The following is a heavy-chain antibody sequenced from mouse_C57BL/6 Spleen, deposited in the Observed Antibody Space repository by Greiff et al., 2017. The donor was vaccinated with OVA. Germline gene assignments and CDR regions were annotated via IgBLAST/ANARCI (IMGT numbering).Heavy chain of an antibody. J-gene: IGHJ2*01. CDR3: ARSGLTAPFDY. V-gene: IGHV1-82*01. Sequence: VQLQQSGPELVKPGASVKISCKASGYAFSSSWMNWVKQRPGKGLEWIGRIYPGDGDTNYNGKFKGKATLTADKSSSTAYMQLSSLTSEDSAVYFCARSGLTAPFDYWGQGTTLTVSS. CDR2: IYPGDGDT. CDR1: GYAFSSSW. D-gene: IGHD4-1*01.